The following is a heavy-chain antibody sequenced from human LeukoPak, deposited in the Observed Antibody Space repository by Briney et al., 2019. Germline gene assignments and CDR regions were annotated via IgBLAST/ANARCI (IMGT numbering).Heavy chain of an antibody. CDR2: INSSGRTI. D-gene: IGHD6-25*01. Sequence: GGSLRLSCAASGFTFSSYEMNWVRQAPGKGLEWVSYINSSGRTIYYAHSVKGRFTISRDNAQNSLYLQMNSLRAEDTAVYYCARERLSAVDMWGKGTMVTVSS. CDR1: GFTFSSYE. J-gene: IGHJ3*02. V-gene: IGHV3-48*03. CDR3: ARERLSAVDM.